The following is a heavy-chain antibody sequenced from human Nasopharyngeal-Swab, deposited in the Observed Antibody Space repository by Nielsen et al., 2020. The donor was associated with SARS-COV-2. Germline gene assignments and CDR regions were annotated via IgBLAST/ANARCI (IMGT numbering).Heavy chain of an antibody. V-gene: IGHV4-34*01. CDR3: ASWGGYSYGYWVDY. J-gene: IGHJ4*02. D-gene: IGHD5-18*01. CDR1: GGSFSGYY. CDR2: INHSGST. Sequence: GSLRLSCAVYGGSFSGYYWSWIRQPPGKGLEWIGEINHSGSTNYNPSLKSRVTISVDKSKNQFSLKLSSVTAADTAVYYCASWGGYSYGYWVDYWGQGTLVTVSS.